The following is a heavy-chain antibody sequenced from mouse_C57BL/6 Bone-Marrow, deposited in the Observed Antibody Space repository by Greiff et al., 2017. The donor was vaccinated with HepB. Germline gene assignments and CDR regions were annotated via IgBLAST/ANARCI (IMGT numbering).Heavy chain of an antibody. D-gene: IGHD1-1*01. CDR2: IWRGGST. J-gene: IGHJ1*03. Sequence: QVQLKESGPGLVQPSQSLSITCTVSGFSLTSYGVHWVRQSPGKGLEWLGVIWRGGSTDYNAAFMSRLSITKDNSKSQVFFKMNSLQADDTAIYYCAFLITTVVPYWYFEVWGTGTTVTVSS. V-gene: IGHV2-5*01. CDR3: AFLITTVVPYWYFEV. CDR1: GFSLTSYG.